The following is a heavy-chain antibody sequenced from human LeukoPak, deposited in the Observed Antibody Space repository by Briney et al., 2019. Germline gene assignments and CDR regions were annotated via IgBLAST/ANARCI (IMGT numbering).Heavy chain of an antibody. J-gene: IGHJ4*02. D-gene: IGHD3-3*01. CDR3: AKGLRGYLEWLLYAYYFDY. CDR1: GVTFSSYA. CDR2: ISGSGGST. Sequence: AGGSLRLSCAASGVTFSSYAMSWVRQAPGKGLEWVSAISGSGGSTYYADSVKGRFTISRDNSKNTLYLQMNSLRAEDTAVYYCAKGLRGYLEWLLYAYYFDYWGQGTLVTVSS. V-gene: IGHV3-23*01.